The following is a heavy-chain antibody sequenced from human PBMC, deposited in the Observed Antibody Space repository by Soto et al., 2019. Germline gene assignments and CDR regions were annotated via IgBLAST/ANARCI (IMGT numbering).Heavy chain of an antibody. Sequence: QVQLVQSGAEVKKPGSSVKVSCKASGGTFSSYAISWVRQAPGQGLEWMGGIIPIFGTANYAQKFQGRVTITADEPTSTAYMELSSLRSEDTAVYYCAREGYGGNPLAYYYDGMDVWGQGTTVTVSS. J-gene: IGHJ6*02. D-gene: IGHD2-15*01. V-gene: IGHV1-69*12. CDR2: IIPIFGTA. CDR1: GGTFSSYA. CDR3: AREGYGGNPLAYYYDGMDV.